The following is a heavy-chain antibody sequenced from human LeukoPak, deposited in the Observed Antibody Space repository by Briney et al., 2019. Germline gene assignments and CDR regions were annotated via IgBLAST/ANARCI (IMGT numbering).Heavy chain of an antibody. CDR2: ISGSGGST. CDR3: AKCITALLSPADAFDI. J-gene: IGHJ3*02. V-gene: IGHV3-23*01. D-gene: IGHD1-26*01. CDR1: GFTFSSYA. Sequence: PGGSLRLSRAASGFTFSSYAMSWVRQAPGKGLEWISAISGSGGSTYYADSVKGRFTISRDNSKNTLHLQMNSLRAEDTAVYYCAKCITALLSPADAFDIWGQGTMVTVSS.